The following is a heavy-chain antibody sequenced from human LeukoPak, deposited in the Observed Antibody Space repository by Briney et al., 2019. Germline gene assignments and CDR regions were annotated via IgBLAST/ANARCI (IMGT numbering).Heavy chain of an antibody. D-gene: IGHD4-17*01. CDR3: ASAGYYRFDY. V-gene: IGHV3-74*01. Sequence: HAGGSLRLSCAASGFSFSSSWMHWVRQAPVKGLVWVSRINSDGTTINYADSVKGRFTISRDNAKNTLYLQVNSLRDEDTAVYYCASAGYYRFDYWGQGTLVTVSS. J-gene: IGHJ4*02. CDR2: INSDGTTI. CDR1: GFSFSSSW.